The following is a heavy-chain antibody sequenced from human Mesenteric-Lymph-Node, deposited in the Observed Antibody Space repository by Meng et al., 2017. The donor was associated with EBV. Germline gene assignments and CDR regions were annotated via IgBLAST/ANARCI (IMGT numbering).Heavy chain of an antibody. CDR3: SIMATSPDY. D-gene: IGHD5-24*01. CDR2: IRSTSCNYAT. Sequence: RVGSGGGLGQPVASLNLSCAGSGFTFSAPTIHWVDPASGKWLEWVASIRSTSCNYATAYGASVEGRFIISRDDSRNTAYLEMNNLKTEDTAVYYCSIMATSPDYWGQGPLVTVSS. CDR1: GFTFSAPT. J-gene: IGHJ4*02. V-gene: IGHV3-73*02.